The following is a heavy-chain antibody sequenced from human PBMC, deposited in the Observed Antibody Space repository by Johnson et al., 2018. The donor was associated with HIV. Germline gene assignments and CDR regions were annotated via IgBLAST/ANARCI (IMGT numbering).Heavy chain of an antibody. CDR3: AKDLAVAAI. V-gene: IGHV3-66*01. J-gene: IGHJ3*02. CDR2: IYGGGTT. D-gene: IGHD6-19*01. Sequence: VQLVESGGGLVQPGGSLRLSCAASEFRFSGYWMSWVRQAPGKGLEWVSIIYGGGTTNYAESVKGRFTISRDSSDNTLYLQMNSLRAGDTAVYYCAKDLAVAAIWGQGTLVTV. CDR1: EFRFSGYW.